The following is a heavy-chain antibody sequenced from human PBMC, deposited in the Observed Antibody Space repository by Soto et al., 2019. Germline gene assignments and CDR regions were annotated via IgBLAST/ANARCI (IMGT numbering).Heavy chain of an antibody. J-gene: IGHJ5*02. CDR1: GGSISSYY. CDR3: ARTDGSGSYSSNWFDP. V-gene: IGHV4-59*08. CDR2: IYYSGST. D-gene: IGHD3-10*01. Sequence: SETLSLTCTVSGGSISSYYWSWIRQPPGKGLEWIGYIYYSGSTNYNPSLKSRVTTSVDTSKNQFSLKLSSVTAADTAVYYCARTDGSGSYSSNWFDPWGQGTLVTVSS.